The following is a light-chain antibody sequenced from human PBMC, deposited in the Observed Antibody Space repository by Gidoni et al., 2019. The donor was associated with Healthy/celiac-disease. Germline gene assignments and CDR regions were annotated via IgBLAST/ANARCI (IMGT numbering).Light chain of an antibody. CDR2: AAS. Sequence: DIQMTQSPSSLSASVGDRVTITCRASQSISSDLNWYQQKPGKAPKLLIYAASSLQSGVPSKFSGSGSETEFTLTISSLQPEDVATYYCQQSYSTPPLTFGPGTKVDIK. CDR3: QQSYSTPPLT. CDR1: QSISSD. V-gene: IGKV1-39*01. J-gene: IGKJ3*01.